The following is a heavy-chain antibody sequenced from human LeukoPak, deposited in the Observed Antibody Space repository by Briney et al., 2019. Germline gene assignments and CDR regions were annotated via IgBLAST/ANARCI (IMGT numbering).Heavy chain of an antibody. CDR3: ARGGFSYGSGSYYKNFDY. CDR1: GGSFSGYY. Sequence: SETLSLTCAVSGGSFSGYYWSWIRQPPGKGLEWIGEINHSGSTNYNPSLKSRVTISVDTSKSQFSMKLSSVTAADTAVYYCARGGFSYGSGSYYKNFDYWGQGTLVTVSS. V-gene: IGHV4-34*01. CDR2: INHSGST. J-gene: IGHJ4*02. D-gene: IGHD3-10*01.